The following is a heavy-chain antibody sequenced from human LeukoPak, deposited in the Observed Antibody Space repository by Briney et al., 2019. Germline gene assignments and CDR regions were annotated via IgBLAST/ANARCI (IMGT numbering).Heavy chain of an antibody. J-gene: IGHJ4*02. V-gene: IGHV4-34*01. D-gene: IGHD2-2*01. CDR1: GGSFSGYY. Sequence: SETLSLTCAVYGGSFSGYYWSWIRQPPGKGLEWIGEINHSGSTNYNPSLKSRVTISVDTSKNQFSLKLSSVTAADTAVYYCARRPMRNYFDYWGQGTLVTVSS. CDR2: INHSGST. CDR3: ARRPMRNYFDY.